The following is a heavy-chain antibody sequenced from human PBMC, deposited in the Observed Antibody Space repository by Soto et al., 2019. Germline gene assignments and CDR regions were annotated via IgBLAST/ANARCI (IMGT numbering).Heavy chain of an antibody. CDR1: GGSISSSSYY. D-gene: IGHD5-18*01. CDR3: ARRVTAMVPYYYYYGMDV. V-gene: IGHV4-39*01. J-gene: IGHJ6*02. CDR2: IYYSGST. Sequence: WETLSLTCTVSGGSISSSSYYWGWIRQPPGKGLEWIGSIYYSGSTYYNPSLKSRVTISVDTSKNQFSLKLSSVTAADTAVYYCARRVTAMVPYYYYYGMDVWGQGTTVTVSS.